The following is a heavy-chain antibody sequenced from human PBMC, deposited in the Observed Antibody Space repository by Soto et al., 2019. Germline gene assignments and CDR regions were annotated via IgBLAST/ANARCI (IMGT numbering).Heavy chain of an antibody. CDR3: AYFTALNYYCGMEV. D-gene: IGHD1-26*01. V-gene: IGHV3-23*01. Sequence: EVQLLESGGGLVQPGGSLRLSCAASGFTFTNYAMSWVRQAPGKGLEWVSAISGSGSSTYYADSVKGRFPISRDNSGNTLFLQMNSLRAEDTDVYYCAYFTALNYYCGMEVWGQGTTVTVSS. CDR1: GFTFTNYA. J-gene: IGHJ6*02. CDR2: ISGSGSST.